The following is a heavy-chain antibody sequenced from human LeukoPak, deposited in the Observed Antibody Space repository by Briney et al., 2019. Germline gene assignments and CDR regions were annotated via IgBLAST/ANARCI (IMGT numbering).Heavy chain of an antibody. CDR2: IYYSGST. V-gene: IGHV4-31*03. D-gene: IGHD3-3*01. CDR3: ARAGLGRSLEWLSPNYYYYYGMDV. Sequence: SETLSLTCTVSGGSISSGGYYWSWIRQHPGKGLEWIGYIYYSGSTYYNPSLKSRVTISVDTSKNQFSLKLSSVTAADTAVYYCARAGLGRSLEWLSPNYYYYYGMDVWGQGTTVTVSS. CDR1: GGSISSGGYY. J-gene: IGHJ6*02.